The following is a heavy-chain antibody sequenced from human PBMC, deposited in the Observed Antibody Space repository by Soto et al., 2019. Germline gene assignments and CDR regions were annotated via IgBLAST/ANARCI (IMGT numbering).Heavy chain of an antibody. CDR2: IYYIGST. CDR1: GGPISSSNHY. J-gene: IGHJ6*03. V-gene: IGHV4-39*01. Sequence: QLQLQESGPGLVKPAETLSVTCTVSGGPISSSNHYWGWIRQPPGKGLEWIGSIYYIGSTYYNPSVHSRVTISVDTSKNQFSPKVKSVTAADTAVYFCARLADRVNYYYMDVWGKGTTVTVSS. CDR3: ARLADRVNYYYMDV. D-gene: IGHD6-13*01.